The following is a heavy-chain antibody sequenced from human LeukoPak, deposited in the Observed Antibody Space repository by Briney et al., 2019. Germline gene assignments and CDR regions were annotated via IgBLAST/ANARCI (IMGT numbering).Heavy chain of an antibody. Sequence: GGSLRLSCAASGFTFSSYWMSWVRQAPGKGLEWVANIKQDGSGKYYVDSVKGRFTISRDNAKNSLYLQMNSLRAEDTAVYYCAKGYSYGPHFDYWGQGTLVTVSS. J-gene: IGHJ4*02. D-gene: IGHD5-18*01. CDR1: GFTFSSYW. CDR2: IKQDGSGK. V-gene: IGHV3-7*01. CDR3: AKGYSYGPHFDY.